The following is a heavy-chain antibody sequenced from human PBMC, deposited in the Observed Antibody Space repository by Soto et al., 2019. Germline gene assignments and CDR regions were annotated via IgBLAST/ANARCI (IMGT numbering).Heavy chain of an antibody. CDR3: ARGADSDDYGDYWYFDL. V-gene: IGHV1-2*04. J-gene: IGHJ2*01. D-gene: IGHD4-17*01. Sequence: ASVKVSCKASGYTFTGYYMHWVRQAPGQGLEWMGWINPNSGGTNYAQKFQGWVTMTRDTSISTAYMELSRLRSDDTAVYYCARGADSDDYGDYWYFDLWGRGTLVTVSS. CDR1: GYTFTGYY. CDR2: INPNSGGT.